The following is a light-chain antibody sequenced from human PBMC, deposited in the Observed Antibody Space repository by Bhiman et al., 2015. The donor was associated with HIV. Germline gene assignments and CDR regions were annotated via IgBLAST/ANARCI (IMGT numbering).Light chain of an antibody. CDR3: SSYTVSSPSVI. V-gene: IGLV2-14*02. Sequence: QSALTQPASVSGSPGQSITISCTGTSSNVGSYNLVSWYQQHPGKAPKLIIYDVRKRPSGLSNRFSGSKSGDTASLTISGLQPEDEAEYHCSSYTVSSPSVIFGGGTKLTVL. CDR2: DVR. CDR1: SSNVGSYNL. J-gene: IGLJ2*01.